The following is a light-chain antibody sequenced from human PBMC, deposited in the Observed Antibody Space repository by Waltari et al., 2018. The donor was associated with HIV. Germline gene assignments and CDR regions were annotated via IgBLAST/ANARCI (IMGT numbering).Light chain of an antibody. CDR2: KDS. J-gene: IGLJ3*02. CDR3: QSADSSGTWV. CDR1: ALPKQY. Sequence: YELTQPPSVSVSPGQTARITCSGDALPKQYAYWYQQKPGQAPVLVIYKDSERPSGIPERFSGSSSGTTVTLTISGVQAEDEADYYCQSADSSGTWVFGGGTKLTVL. V-gene: IGLV3-25*03.